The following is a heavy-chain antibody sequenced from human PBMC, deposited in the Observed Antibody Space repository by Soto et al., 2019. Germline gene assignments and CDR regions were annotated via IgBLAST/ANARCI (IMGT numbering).Heavy chain of an antibody. CDR1: GFTFSSFE. V-gene: IGHV3-48*03. J-gene: IGHJ4*02. CDR3: TKDIRRNGDYGPHYFDY. D-gene: IGHD2-21*02. Sequence: EEQLEESGGGLVQPGGSLRLSCAASGFTFSSFEMNWVRQGPGKGLEWVSYTSSSGATIYYADSVKGRFTISRDNAKNTLYLQMNSLRAEDTALYYCTKDIRRNGDYGPHYFDYWGQGTLVTVSS. CDR2: TSSSGATI.